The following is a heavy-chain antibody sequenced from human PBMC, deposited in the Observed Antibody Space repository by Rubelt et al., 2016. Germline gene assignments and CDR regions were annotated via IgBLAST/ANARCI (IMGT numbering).Heavy chain of an antibody. V-gene: IGHV1-2*06. Sequence: VKKPGASVKVSCKASGYTFTGYYMHWVRQAPGQGLEWMGRINPNSGGTNYAQKFQGRVTMTTDTSTSTAYMELRSLRSDDTAVYYCARDQDIVVVPAAMLDYYYGMDVWGQGTTVTVSS. J-gene: IGHJ6*02. CDR1: GYTFTGYY. CDR2: INPNSGGT. D-gene: IGHD2-2*01. CDR3: ARDQDIVVVPAAMLDYYYGMDV.